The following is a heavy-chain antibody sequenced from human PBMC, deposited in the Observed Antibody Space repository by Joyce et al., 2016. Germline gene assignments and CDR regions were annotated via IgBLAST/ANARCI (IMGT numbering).Heavy chain of an antibody. V-gene: IGHV5-51*01. CDR3: VRPPRGATSKFDF. Sequence: EGQLVQSGPEVKKSGESLSISCQTSAQPFLHYWVGWVRQLPGKGLEWMDVSLPGYSETLYSPAFESQVTISADKSINTAYLHFNTLKASDTAVYYCVRPPRGATSKFDFWGQGTAVMVS. D-gene: IGHD2-2*01. CDR2: SLPGYSET. CDR1: AQPFLHYW. J-gene: IGHJ6*02.